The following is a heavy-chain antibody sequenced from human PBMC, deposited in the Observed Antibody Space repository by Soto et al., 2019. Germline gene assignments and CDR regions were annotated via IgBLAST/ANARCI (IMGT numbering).Heavy chain of an antibody. V-gene: IGHV6-1*01. CDR2: TYYRSKWKN. D-gene: IGHD3-10*01. CDR3: AITVARALDAFYI. Sequence: SQTLSLTCAISGDSVSSNSAAWNWLRQSPSRGLEWLGRTYYRSKWKNDFAVSVKSRITINPDTSKNQFSLQLNSVTPEDTAVYYCAITVARALDAFYIWGQESMVTVSS. J-gene: IGHJ3*02. CDR1: GDSVSSNSAA.